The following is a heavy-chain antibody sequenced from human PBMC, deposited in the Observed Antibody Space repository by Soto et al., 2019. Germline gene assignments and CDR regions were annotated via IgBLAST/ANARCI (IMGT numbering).Heavy chain of an antibody. CDR3: ARDGDPGYSFWSGPLGGGRFDP. J-gene: IGHJ5*02. CDR2: IVPMFGTA. V-gene: IGHV1-69*12. D-gene: IGHD3-3*01. CDR1: GGTFGNTA. Sequence: QVQLVQSGAEVKEPGSSVNVSCKTSGGTFGNTAVTWVRQAPGQGLEWIGGIVPMFGTANYAQKFRGRVTIPADESTSTAYMELSSLRSDDTAVYYCARDGDPGYSFWSGPLGGGRFDPWGQGTLVTVSS.